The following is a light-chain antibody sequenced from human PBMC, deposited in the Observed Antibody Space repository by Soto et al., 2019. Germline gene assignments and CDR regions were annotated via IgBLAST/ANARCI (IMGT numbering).Light chain of an antibody. CDR1: HSVSSN. CDR2: GVS. CDR3: HQYNNWPLT. V-gene: IGKV3-15*01. Sequence: EIVMTQSPATLSVSPGERATLSCRASHSVSSNLAWYQQKPGQAPRLLIYGVSARASAIPARFSGSGSGTEFTLTISSLQSEDFAVYYCHQYNNWPLTFGGGTKVEIK. J-gene: IGKJ4*01.